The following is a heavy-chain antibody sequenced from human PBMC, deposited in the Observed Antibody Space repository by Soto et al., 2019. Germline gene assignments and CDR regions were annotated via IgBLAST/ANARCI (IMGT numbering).Heavy chain of an antibody. J-gene: IGHJ4*02. CDR3: AKNGLDNSPSAIDS. CDR2: ITGSGRDT. V-gene: IGHV3-23*01. D-gene: IGHD2-8*01. CDR1: GFTFRTNV. Sequence: GRPLRPSCAASGFTFRTNVLSWVRKAPGKGLDWVSGITGSGRDTYYADSVKGRFTISRDNSKNMVFLQMNSLRAEDTALYYCAKNGLDNSPSAIDSWGPGTLVTVSS.